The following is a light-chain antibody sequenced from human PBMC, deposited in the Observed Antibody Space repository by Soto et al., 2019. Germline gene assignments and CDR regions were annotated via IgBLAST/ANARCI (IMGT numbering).Light chain of an antibody. V-gene: IGKV3-20*01. Sequence: EIVLTQSPGTLSLSPGETATLSCRASQSVSSSYLAWYHQKPGQAPRLLIYGASSRATGIPDRFSCSGSGTGFTHTISKLESEDFAVDYGQQHERSLYTFAQGNKLEIK. CDR1: QSVSSSY. J-gene: IGKJ2*01. CDR2: GAS. CDR3: QQHERSLYT.